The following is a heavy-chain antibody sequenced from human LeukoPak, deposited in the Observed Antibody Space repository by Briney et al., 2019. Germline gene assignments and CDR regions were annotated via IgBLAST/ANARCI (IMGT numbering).Heavy chain of an antibody. J-gene: IGHJ4*02. CDR2: IRSNGATA. Sequence: GGSLRLSCAASGFSFSSFAMTWVRQAPGKGLEWVSTIRSNGATAYNADSVKGRFTISRDNAKNSLYLQMNSLRAEDTAVYYCAIGGEFEFWGQGTLVIVSS. V-gene: IGHV3-48*03. D-gene: IGHD3-10*01. CDR3: AIGGEFEF. CDR1: GFSFSSFA.